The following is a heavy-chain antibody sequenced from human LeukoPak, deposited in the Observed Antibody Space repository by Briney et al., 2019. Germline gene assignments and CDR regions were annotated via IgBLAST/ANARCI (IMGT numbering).Heavy chain of an antibody. CDR2: ISSSSSYI. CDR1: GFTFSSYS. J-gene: IGHJ4*02. Sequence: GGSLRLSCAASGFTFSSYSMNWVRQAPGKGLEWVSSISSSSSYIYYADSVKGRFTISRDNAKNSLYLQMNSLRAEDTAVYYCARVSAGSITMIQPDYWGQGTLVTVSS. CDR3: ARVSAGSITMIQPDY. V-gene: IGHV3-21*01. D-gene: IGHD3-22*01.